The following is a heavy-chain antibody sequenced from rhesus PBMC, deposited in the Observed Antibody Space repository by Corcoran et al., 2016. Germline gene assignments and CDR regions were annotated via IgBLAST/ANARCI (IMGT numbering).Heavy chain of an antibody. CDR3: AKELPYSSSYAFDY. D-gene: IGHD6-43*01. CDR1: GFTFSSYG. J-gene: IGHJ4*01. CDR2: INSGGVST. Sequence: ELQLVETGGGLVQPGGSLKLSCAASGFTFSSYGMSWVRQAPGKGREWVSAINSGGVSTYYADAVKGRFTISRDNSKNTRSLQMDSRRAEDTAVYYCAKELPYSSSYAFDYWGQGVLVTVSS. V-gene: IGHV3S5*01.